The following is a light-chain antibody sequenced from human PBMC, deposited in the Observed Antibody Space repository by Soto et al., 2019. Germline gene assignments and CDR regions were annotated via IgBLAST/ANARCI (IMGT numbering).Light chain of an antibody. V-gene: IGKV1-5*01. Sequence: DIQMTQSPSTLSASVGDRVTITCRASQSVSSSNLAWYQQKPGQAPRLLIYDASNRATGIPARFSGSGSGTEFTLTISSLQPDDFATYYCQHYNSYSEAFGQGTKVDIK. J-gene: IGKJ1*01. CDR3: QHYNSYSEA. CDR1: QSVSSS. CDR2: DAS.